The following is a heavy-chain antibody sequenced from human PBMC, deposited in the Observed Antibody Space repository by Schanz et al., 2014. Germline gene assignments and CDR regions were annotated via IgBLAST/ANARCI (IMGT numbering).Heavy chain of an antibody. Sequence: QVQLQESGPGLVKPSQTLSLTCSVSGGSISSGSYYWNWIRQPAGKGLEWIGRVYTSGSTNYNPSLKSRRTIPLDPPRNQFPGKRRWVSAADTAVYYCARGGARRFPVVPDAIQGLRGHYYYYYLDVWGKGTTVTASS. D-gene: IGHD2-2*02. CDR2: VYTSGST. CDR1: GGSISSGSYY. CDR3: ARGGARRFPVVPDAIQGLRGHYYYYYLDV. J-gene: IGHJ6*03. V-gene: IGHV4-61*02.